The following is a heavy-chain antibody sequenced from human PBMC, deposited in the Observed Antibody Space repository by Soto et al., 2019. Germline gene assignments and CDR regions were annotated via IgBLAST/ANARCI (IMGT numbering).Heavy chain of an antibody. CDR3: TREGHERWFDP. Sequence: QVQLVESGGGVVQPGRSLRLSCAASGFTFTTYGFHWVRQAPGKGLEWVALIWSDGSNRYYADSVKGRFTISRDNFKNTLYLQMNSLRAEDTAVYYCTREGHERWFDPWGQETLVTVSS. V-gene: IGHV3-33*01. CDR1: GFTFTTYG. J-gene: IGHJ5*02. CDR2: IWSDGSNR.